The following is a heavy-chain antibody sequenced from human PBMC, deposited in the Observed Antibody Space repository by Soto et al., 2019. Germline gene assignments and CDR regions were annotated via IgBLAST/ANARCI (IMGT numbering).Heavy chain of an antibody. CDR3: AREGDGYNYGQFDY. D-gene: IGHD5-12*01. V-gene: IGHV4-30-4*01. Sequence: PSETLSLTCTVSGGSISSGDYYWSWIRQPPGKGLEWIGYIYYSGSTYYNPSLKSRVTISVDTSKNQFSLKLSSVTAADTAVYYCAREGDGYNYGQFDYWGQGTLVTVSS. CDR1: GGSISSGDYY. CDR2: IYYSGST. J-gene: IGHJ4*02.